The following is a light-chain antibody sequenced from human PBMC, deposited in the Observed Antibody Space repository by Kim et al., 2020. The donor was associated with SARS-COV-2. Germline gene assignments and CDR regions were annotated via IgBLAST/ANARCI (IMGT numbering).Light chain of an antibody. CDR1: QSISNN. Sequence: SPGERATLSCRSSQSISNNLAWYQQKPGQAPRLLIYGVSTRATDIPARFSGSGSGTDFTLTISSLQSEDFAVYYCQQYNNWPPNTFGQGTKLEI. J-gene: IGKJ2*01. CDR3: QQYNNWPPNT. CDR2: GVS. V-gene: IGKV3-15*01.